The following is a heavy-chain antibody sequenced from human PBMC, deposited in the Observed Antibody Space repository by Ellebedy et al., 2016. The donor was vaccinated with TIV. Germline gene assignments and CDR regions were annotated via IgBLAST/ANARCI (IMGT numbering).Heavy chain of an antibody. CDR2: INHSGGT. Sequence: PSETLSLTCAFYGGSSNGYYWNWIRQPPGKGLEWIGEINHSGGTRYNPSLKSRVTISVDTSNHQFSLRLTSVVAADTAVYYCARGQGLRRVYFGMDVWGQGTTVTVSS. CDR3: ARGQGLRRVYFGMDV. V-gene: IGHV4-34*01. J-gene: IGHJ6*02. D-gene: IGHD3-16*01. CDR1: GGSSNGYY.